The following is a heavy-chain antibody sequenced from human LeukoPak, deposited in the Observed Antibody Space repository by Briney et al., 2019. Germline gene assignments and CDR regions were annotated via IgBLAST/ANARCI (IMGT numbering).Heavy chain of an antibody. J-gene: IGHJ4*02. Sequence: ASVKVSCKTSGYTFTGYYMNWVRQAPGQGLVWLGWINPNSGGTNYAQKFQGRVTMSKDTSISTAYMELSRLRSDDTAVYYCARAPYYYDSGAVPFDYWGQGTLVTVSS. D-gene: IGHD3-22*01. CDR2: INPNSGGT. V-gene: IGHV1-2*02. CDR3: ARAPYYYDSGAVPFDY. CDR1: GYTFTGYY.